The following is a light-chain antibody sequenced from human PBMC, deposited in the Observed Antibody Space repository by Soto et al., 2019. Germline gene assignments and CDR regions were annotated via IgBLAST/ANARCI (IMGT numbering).Light chain of an antibody. V-gene: IGKV1-39*01. CDR3: QQTYTLPRT. J-gene: IGKJ5*01. CDR1: QTVSKF. Sequence: DIQMTQSPSSLSASVGDRVTIACRASQTVSKFVNWYQQKPGKVPTLLIFTTSTLHSGVPSRFSGSGSGTEFTLTINGLQPEDFATYYCQQTYTLPRTFAQGTRLEIK. CDR2: TTS.